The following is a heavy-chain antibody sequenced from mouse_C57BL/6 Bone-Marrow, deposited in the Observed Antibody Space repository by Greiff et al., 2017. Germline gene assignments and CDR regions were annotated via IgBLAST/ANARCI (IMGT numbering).Heavy chain of an antibody. CDR1: GYTFTSYW. D-gene: IGHD4-1*01. J-gene: IGHJ2*01. Sequence: QVQLQQPGAELVKPGASVKMSCKASGYTFTSYWITWVKQRPGQGLEWIGDIYPTSGRTNYNEKFKSKAILTVDTSSNTAYMQLSSLTSEDSAVLCCASSGPLGRGFDYWGQGTALTVSS. CDR2: IYPTSGRT. CDR3: ASSGPLGRGFDY. V-gene: IGHV1-55*01.